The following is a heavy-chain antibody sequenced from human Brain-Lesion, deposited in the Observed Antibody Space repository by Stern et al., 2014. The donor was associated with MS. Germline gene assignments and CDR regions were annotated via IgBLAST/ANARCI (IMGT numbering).Heavy chain of an antibody. D-gene: IGHD1-26*01. CDR3: ARDHYLGMDV. J-gene: IGHJ6*02. CDR1: GYIFTGYY. CDR2: INPNTGGT. Sequence: VQLVESGAEVTKPGASVKVSCKTSGYIFTGYYIHWVRQAPGQGLEWMAWINPNTGGTKYAQKFQGRVTMSRDTSISTAYVELSSLTSDDTAVYYCARDHYLGMDVWGQGTTVTVSS. V-gene: IGHV1-2*02.